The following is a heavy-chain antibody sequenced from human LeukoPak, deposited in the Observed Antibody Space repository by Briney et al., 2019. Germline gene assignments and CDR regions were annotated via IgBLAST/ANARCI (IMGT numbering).Heavy chain of an antibody. D-gene: IGHD2-21*01. CDR2: INPSGGST. V-gene: IGHV1-46*01. Sequence: ASVKVSCKASGYTFTSYYMQWVRQAPGQGLEWMGIINPSGGSTSYAQKFQGRVTMTRSTSISTAYMELSSLRFEDTAVYYCTRSVRNGHIDYWGQGTLVTVSS. J-gene: IGHJ4*02. CDR3: TRSVRNGHIDY. CDR1: GYTFTSYY.